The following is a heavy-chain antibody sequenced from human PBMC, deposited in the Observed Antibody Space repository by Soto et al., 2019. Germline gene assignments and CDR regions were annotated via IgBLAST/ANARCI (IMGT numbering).Heavy chain of an antibody. CDR1: GSTISGYC. CDR2: ISPDGSDT. D-gene: IGHD5-18*01. J-gene: IGHJ4*02. CDR3: ARAVQLLIDY. Sequence: PGGSLRLSCAASGSTISGYCMHWVRQRPGKGLMWVARISPDGSDTRYADSVKGRFTISRDNSKNTLYLQMNSLRAEDTAVYYCARAVQLLIDYWGQGTLVTVSS. V-gene: IGHV3-74*01.